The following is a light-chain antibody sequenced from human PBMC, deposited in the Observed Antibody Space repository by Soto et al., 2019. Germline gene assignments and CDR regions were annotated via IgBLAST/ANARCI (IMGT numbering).Light chain of an antibody. V-gene: IGKV3-11*01. Sequence: PGERATLFCRASQSVSSYLAWYQQKPGQAPRLLIYDALNRATGIPARFSGSGSGTDFTLTISSLEPEDFAVYYCQQRSNWPPLTFGGGTKVQIK. CDR3: QQRSNWPPLT. CDR2: DAL. J-gene: IGKJ4*01. CDR1: QSVSSY.